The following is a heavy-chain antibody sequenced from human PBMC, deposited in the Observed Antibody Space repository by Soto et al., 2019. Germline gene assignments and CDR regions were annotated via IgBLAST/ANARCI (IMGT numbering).Heavy chain of an antibody. CDR2: ISTNGSTI. CDR3: ARDASTEWLPMVYFDY. Sequence: PGGSLRLSCATSGFTFSAFGVNWVRQAPGKGLEWVSYISTNGSTIFYADSVKGRFTISRDNSKNTLYLQMNSLRVEDTAVYYCARDASTEWLPMVYFDYWGQGTLVTVSS. D-gene: IGHD5-12*01. CDR1: GFTFSAFG. V-gene: IGHV3-48*01. J-gene: IGHJ4*02.